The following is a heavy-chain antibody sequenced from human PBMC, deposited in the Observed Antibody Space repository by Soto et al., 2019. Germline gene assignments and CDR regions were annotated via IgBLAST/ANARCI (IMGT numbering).Heavy chain of an antibody. J-gene: IGHJ4*02. CDR3: ARDSDYDILTGYYPPTFDY. Sequence: GGSLRLSCAASGFTFSDHYMGWIRQGPGKGLEWVSYISSSSSTIYYADSVKGRFTISRDNAKNSLYLQMNSLRDEDTAVYYCARDSDYDILTGYYPPTFDYWGPGTRVTVSS. D-gene: IGHD3-9*01. CDR1: GFTFSDHY. CDR2: ISSSSSTI. V-gene: IGHV3-11*04.